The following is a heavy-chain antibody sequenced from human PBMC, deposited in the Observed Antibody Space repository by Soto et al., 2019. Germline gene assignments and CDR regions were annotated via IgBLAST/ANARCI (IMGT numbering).Heavy chain of an antibody. CDR1: GGTFSSYT. V-gene: IGHV1-69*02. Sequence: QVQLVQSGAEVKKPGSSVKVSCKASGGTFSSYTISWVRQAPGQGLEWMGRIIPILGIANYAQKFQGRVTITADKSTRTGYMGLGSLRSEDTAVYYCAGAGMDYGDCCSDYWGQGTLVTVSS. J-gene: IGHJ4*02. D-gene: IGHD4-17*01. CDR2: IIPILGIA. CDR3: AGAGMDYGDCCSDY.